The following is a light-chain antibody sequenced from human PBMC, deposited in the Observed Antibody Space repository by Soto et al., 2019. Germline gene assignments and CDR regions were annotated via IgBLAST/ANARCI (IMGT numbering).Light chain of an antibody. J-gene: IGLJ2*01. CDR3: SSYTSSSTPV. Sequence: QSVLTQPASVSGSPGQSITISCTGTSSDVGGYNYVSWYQQHPGKAPKLMIYDVRNRPSGVSNRFSGSKFGNTASLTISGLQAEDEADYYCSSYTSSSTPVFGGGTKLTVL. CDR2: DVR. CDR1: SSDVGGYNY. V-gene: IGLV2-14*01.